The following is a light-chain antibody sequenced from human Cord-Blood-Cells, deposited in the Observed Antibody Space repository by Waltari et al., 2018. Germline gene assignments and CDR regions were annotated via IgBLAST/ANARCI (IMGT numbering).Light chain of an antibody. V-gene: IGKV3-20*01. CDR2: GAS. CDR1: QSVSSSY. J-gene: IGKJ4*01. CDR3: QQYGSSHT. Sequence: EIMLTQAPVTLSSSPGGRAPLPCRASQSVSSSYLPWYQQKPGQPPRPLIYGASSRATGIPDRLSGSGSETGFTLTISRLEPKDFAGYYCQQYGSSHTFGGGTKVEIK.